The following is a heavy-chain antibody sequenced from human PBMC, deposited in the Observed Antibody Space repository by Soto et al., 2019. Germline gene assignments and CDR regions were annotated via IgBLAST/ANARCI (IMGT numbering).Heavy chain of an antibody. CDR1: GFIFSRSW. CDR2: INEDGRIKQ. J-gene: IGHJ5*01. V-gene: IGHV3-7*04. D-gene: IGHD3-22*01. CDR3: VRGYYDGSDDFES. Sequence: GGSLRLSCTASGFIFSRSWMHWVRQAPGKGLEWVANINEDGRIKQYSADSVRGRFTISRDNTRNSVFLQMRSLTIDDSGLYYCVRGYYDGSDDFESWGQGVLVTVSS.